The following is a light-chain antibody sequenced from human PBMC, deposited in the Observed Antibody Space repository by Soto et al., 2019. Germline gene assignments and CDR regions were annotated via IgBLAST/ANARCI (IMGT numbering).Light chain of an antibody. CDR3: QQYNNWPRLT. J-gene: IGKJ4*01. V-gene: IGKV3-15*01. CDR1: QSVSSN. Sequence: EIVMTQSPATLSVSPGERATLSCRASQSVSSNLAWYQQKPGQAPRLLIYGASTRVTGIPARFSGRGSGTEFTLTISSLQSEDVAVYYCQQYNNWPRLTFGGGTKVEIK. CDR2: GAS.